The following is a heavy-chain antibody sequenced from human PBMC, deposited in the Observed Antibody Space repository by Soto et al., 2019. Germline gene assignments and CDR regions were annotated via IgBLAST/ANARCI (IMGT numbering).Heavy chain of an antibody. D-gene: IGHD6-13*01. J-gene: IGHJ5*02. V-gene: IGHV4-30-4*01. CDR1: GGSISSGDYY. CDR2: IYYSGST. CDR3: ASERPAGSRLDP. Sequence: QVQLQESGPGLVKPSQTLSLTCTVSGGSISSGDYYWSWIRQPPGKGLEWIGYIYYSGSTYYNPSLKSRVTISVDTSKTPFSLNPSSVTAADTAVYYCASERPAGSRLDPRGQGTLVTVSS.